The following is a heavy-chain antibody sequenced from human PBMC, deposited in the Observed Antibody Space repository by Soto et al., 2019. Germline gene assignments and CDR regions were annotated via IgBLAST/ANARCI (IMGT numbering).Heavy chain of an antibody. CDR2: ISGSGGST. D-gene: IGHD3-22*01. CDR1: GFTFSSYA. CDR3: AKGWYYYDSSGFIVLDY. J-gene: IGHJ4*02. Sequence: GGSLTLSCAASGFTFSSYAMSWVRQAPGKGLEWVSAISGSGGSTYYADSVKGRFTISRDNSKNTLYLQMNSLRAEDTAVYYCAKGWYYYDSSGFIVLDYWGQGTLVTVSS. V-gene: IGHV3-23*01.